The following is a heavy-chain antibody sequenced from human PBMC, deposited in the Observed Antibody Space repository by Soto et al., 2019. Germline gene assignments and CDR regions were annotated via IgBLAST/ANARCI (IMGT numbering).Heavy chain of an antibody. CDR2: ISWNSGDI. D-gene: IGHD3-22*01. Sequence: EVQLEESGGGLVQPGRSLRLSCAASGFTFDDYGMHWVRQAPGKGLEWVSGISWNSGDIGYADSVKDRFTISRDNAKNSLYLQMNSLRTEDTALYYCAKDTSGGIVGRLDLWGPGTLVTVSS. J-gene: IGHJ5*02. CDR1: GFTFDDYG. CDR3: AKDTSGGIVGRLDL. V-gene: IGHV3-9*01.